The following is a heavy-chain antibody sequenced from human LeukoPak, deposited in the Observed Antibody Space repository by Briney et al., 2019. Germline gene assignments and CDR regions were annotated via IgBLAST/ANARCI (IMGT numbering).Heavy chain of an antibody. Sequence: GGSLRLSCEASGFTFSNYWMTWVRQAPGKGPEWVANIKQDGTETYYVDSVKGRFTLSRDNARNSLYLQMKYLGVDDTAVYYCARGGMTGTPDYWGQGTLVTVSS. CDR2: IKQDGTET. V-gene: IGHV3-7*01. J-gene: IGHJ4*02. CDR3: ARGGMTGTPDY. D-gene: IGHD1-7*01. CDR1: GFTFSNYW.